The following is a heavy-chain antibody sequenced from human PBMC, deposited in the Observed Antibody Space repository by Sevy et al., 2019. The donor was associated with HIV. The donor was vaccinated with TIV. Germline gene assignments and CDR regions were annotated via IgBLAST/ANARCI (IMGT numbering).Heavy chain of an antibody. CDR3: ARVGSRCSGGSCYDY. Sequence: GGSLRISCAASGFTVSSNYMSWVRQAPGKGLEWVSVIYSGGSTYYADSVKGRFTISRDNSKNTLYLQMNSLRAEDTAAYYCARVGSRCSGGSCYDYWGQGTLVTVSS. V-gene: IGHV3-66*02. D-gene: IGHD2-15*01. CDR2: IYSGGST. CDR1: GFTVSSNY. J-gene: IGHJ4*02.